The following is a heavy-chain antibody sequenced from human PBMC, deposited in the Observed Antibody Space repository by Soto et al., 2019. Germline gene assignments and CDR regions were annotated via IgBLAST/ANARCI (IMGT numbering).Heavy chain of an antibody. D-gene: IGHD3-10*01. Sequence: KPSETLSLTGTVSGGSISSGGYYWSWIRQHPGKGLEWIGYIYYSGSTYYNPSLKSRVTISVDTSKNQFSLKLSSVTAADTAVYYCARYTDGSGSYYNGVGWFDPWGQGTLVTVSS. J-gene: IGHJ5*02. CDR3: ARYTDGSGSYYNGVGWFDP. CDR2: IYYSGST. CDR1: GGSISSGGYY. V-gene: IGHV4-31*03.